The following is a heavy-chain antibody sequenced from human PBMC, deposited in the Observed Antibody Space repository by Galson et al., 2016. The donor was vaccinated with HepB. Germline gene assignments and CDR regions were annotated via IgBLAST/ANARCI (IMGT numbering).Heavy chain of an antibody. J-gene: IGHJ4*02. CDR3: AIDLYSYGYRTYFDY. CDR2: IYTSGST. Sequence: LSLTCTVSGGSISHYYWSWIRQPAGKGLEWIGHIYTSGSTNYNPSLKSRVTMSVDTSKNQFSLKLSSVAAADTAVYYCAIDLYSYGYRTYFDYWGQGTLVTGSS. D-gene: IGHD5-18*01. CDR1: GGSISHYY. V-gene: IGHV4-4*07.